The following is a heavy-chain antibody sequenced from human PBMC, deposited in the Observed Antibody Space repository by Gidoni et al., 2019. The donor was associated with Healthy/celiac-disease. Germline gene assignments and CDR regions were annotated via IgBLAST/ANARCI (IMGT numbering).Heavy chain of an antibody. Sequence: EVQLVESGGGLVKPGGSLRLSCAASGFTFSSYSMNWVRQAPGKGLEWVSSISSSSSYIYYADSVKGRFTISRDNAKNSLYLQMNSLRAEDTAVYYCARAGIAAAAPFDYWGQGTLVTVSS. CDR1: GFTFSSYS. J-gene: IGHJ4*02. D-gene: IGHD6-13*01. V-gene: IGHV3-21*01. CDR3: ARAGIAAAAPFDY. CDR2: ISSSSSYI.